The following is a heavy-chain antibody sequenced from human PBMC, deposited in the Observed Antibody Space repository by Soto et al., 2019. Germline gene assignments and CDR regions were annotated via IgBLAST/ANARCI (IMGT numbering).Heavy chain of an antibody. Sequence: SETLSLTCTVSGGSISSYYWSWIRQPPGKGLEWIGYIYYSGSTNYNPSLKSRVTISVDTSKNQFSLKLSSVTAADTAVYYCARDVASSPGAHYYYMDVWGKGTTVTVSS. D-gene: IGHD6-13*01. V-gene: IGHV4-59*01. J-gene: IGHJ6*03. CDR1: GGSISSYY. CDR2: IYYSGST. CDR3: ARDVASSPGAHYYYMDV.